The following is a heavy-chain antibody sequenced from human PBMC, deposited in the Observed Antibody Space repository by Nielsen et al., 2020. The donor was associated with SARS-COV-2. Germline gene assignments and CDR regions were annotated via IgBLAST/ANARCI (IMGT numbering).Heavy chain of an antibody. D-gene: IGHD2-2*01. J-gene: IGHJ6*03. Sequence: GGSLRLSCAASGFTFSNYGMHWVRQAPGKGLEWVAVIWYDGSNKYYADSVKGRFTISRDNSKNTLYLQMNSLRAEDTAVYYCARDFDHCSSTSCYAGRMGMDVWGKGTTVTVSS. V-gene: IGHV3-33*01. CDR1: GFTFSNYG. CDR2: IWYDGSNK. CDR3: ARDFDHCSSTSCYAGRMGMDV.